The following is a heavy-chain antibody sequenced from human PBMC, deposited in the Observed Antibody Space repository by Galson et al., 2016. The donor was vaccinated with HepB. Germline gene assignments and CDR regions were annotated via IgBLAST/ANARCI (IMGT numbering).Heavy chain of an antibody. CDR1: GFTFSRYA. D-gene: IGHD3-10*01. CDR3: ARRYFGSGSYDS. CDR2: ITGSGGST. V-gene: IGHV3-23*01. Sequence: SLRLSCAYSGFTFSRYAMSWVRQTPGKGLQWVSAITGSGGSTYYADSVKGRFTISRDNSKNTLSLQMNTLRAEDTAVYYCARRYFGSGSYDSWGQGTQVAVSS. J-gene: IGHJ4*02.